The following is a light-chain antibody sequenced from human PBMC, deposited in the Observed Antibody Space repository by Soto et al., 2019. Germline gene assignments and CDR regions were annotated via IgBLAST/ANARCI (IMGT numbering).Light chain of an antibody. CDR3: CSYAGHSTEV. V-gene: IGLV2-23*02. J-gene: IGLJ1*01. Sequence: QSVLAQPASVSGSPGQSITISCTGTSSDVGSYNLVSWYQQHPGKAPRLMIYEVTKRPSGVSNRFSSSKSGNAASLTISVLQAEDETDYYCCSYAGHSTEVFGTGTKVTVL. CDR1: SSDVGSYNL. CDR2: EVT.